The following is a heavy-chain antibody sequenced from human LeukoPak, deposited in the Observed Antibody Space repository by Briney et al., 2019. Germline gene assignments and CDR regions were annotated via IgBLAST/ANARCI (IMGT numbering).Heavy chain of an antibody. CDR3: ARQGIAVAANNWFDP. J-gene: IGHJ5*02. Sequence: GESLKISCKGSGYSFTSYWIGWVRQMPGKGLEWMGIIYPGDSDTRYSPSFQGQVTISADKSISTVYLQWSSLKASDTAMYYCARQGIAVAANNWFDPRGQGTLVTVSS. D-gene: IGHD6-19*01. CDR2: IYPGDSDT. CDR1: GYSFTSYW. V-gene: IGHV5-51*01.